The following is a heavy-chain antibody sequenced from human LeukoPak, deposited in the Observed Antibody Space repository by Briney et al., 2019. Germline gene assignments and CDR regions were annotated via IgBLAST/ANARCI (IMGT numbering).Heavy chain of an antibody. V-gene: IGHV3-23*01. D-gene: IGHD3-3*01. CDR3: AKCRDGYGVDTIDS. CDR1: GFTVSSNY. CDR2: ISSSGSST. J-gene: IGHJ4*02. Sequence: LPGGSLRLSCAASGFTVSSNYMSWVRQAPGKGLEWVSSISSSGSSTYYADSVKGRFTISRDNSKNTVFLQMNSLRAEDTALFYCAKCRDGYGVDTIDSWGQGTLVTVSS.